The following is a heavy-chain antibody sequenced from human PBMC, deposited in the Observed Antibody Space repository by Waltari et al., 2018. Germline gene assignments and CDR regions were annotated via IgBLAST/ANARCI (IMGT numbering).Heavy chain of an antibody. D-gene: IGHD3-10*01. V-gene: IGHV4-38-2*01. CDR2: IYHSGST. CDR1: GYSISSGYY. CDR3: ASVRVPGSYYISWFDP. J-gene: IGHJ5*02. Sequence: QVQLQESGPGLVKPSETLSLTCAVSGYSISSGYYWGWIRQPPGKGLEWIGSIYHSGSTYYNPSLKSRVTISVDTSKNQFSLKLSSVTAADTAVYYCASVRVPGSYYISWFDPWGQGTLVTVSS.